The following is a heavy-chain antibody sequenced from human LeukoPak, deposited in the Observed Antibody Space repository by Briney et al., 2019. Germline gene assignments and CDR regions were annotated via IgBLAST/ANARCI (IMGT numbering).Heavy chain of an antibody. J-gene: IGHJ4*02. D-gene: IGHD6-19*01. CDR2: ISAYNGNT. CDR1: GYTFTSYG. Sequence: ASAKVSCKASGYTFTSYGISWVRQAPGQGLEWMGWISAYNGNTNYAQKLQGRVTMTTDTSTSTAYMELRSLRSDDTAVYYCARAFRGSGWYGRALYDYWGQGTLVTVSS. CDR3: ARAFRGSGWYGRALYDY. V-gene: IGHV1-18*01.